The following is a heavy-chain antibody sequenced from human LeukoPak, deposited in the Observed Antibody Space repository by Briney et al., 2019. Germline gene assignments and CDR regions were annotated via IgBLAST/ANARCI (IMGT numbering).Heavy chain of an antibody. V-gene: IGHV3-21*01. J-gene: IGHJ5*01. CDR1: GFTFRRYN. Sequence: PGGFLRLSCAASGFTFRRYNMNWVRQAPGKGLEWVSSISSTGTYIYYRDSLKGRFTISRDNAKNSLYLQMNSLRAEDTAVYYCASDQYTCSGGTCFANGLDSWGQGTLVTVSS. D-gene: IGHD2-15*01. CDR3: ASDQYTCSGGTCFANGLDS. CDR2: ISSTGTYI.